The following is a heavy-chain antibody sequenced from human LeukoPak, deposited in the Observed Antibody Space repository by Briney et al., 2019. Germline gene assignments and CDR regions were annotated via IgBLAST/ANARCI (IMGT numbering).Heavy chain of an antibody. CDR1: GYTFTGYY. CDR2: INPNSGGT. V-gene: IGHV1-2*02. CDR3: ARDYPYYGSGSYYGSEGGNWFDP. Sequence: ASVKVSCKASGYTFTGYYMHWVRQAPGQGLEGMGWINPNSGGTNYAQKFQGRVTMTRDTSISTAYMELSRLRSDDTAVYYCARDYPYYGSGSYYGSEGGNWFDPWGQGTLVTVSS. J-gene: IGHJ5*02. D-gene: IGHD3-10*01.